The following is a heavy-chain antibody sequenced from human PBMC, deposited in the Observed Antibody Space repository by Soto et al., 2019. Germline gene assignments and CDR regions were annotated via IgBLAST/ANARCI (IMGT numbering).Heavy chain of an antibody. J-gene: IGHJ3*02. CDR2: IYYSGST. Sequence: SETLSLTCTVSGGSISSYYWSWIRQPPGKGLEWIGYIYYSGSTNYNPSLKSRDTISVDTSKNQFSLKLSSVTAADTALFYFARDSSSWYSNRAFXIWGQGTMVTVSS. V-gene: IGHV4-59*01. CDR3: ARDSSSWYSNRAFXI. D-gene: IGHD6-13*01. CDR1: GGSISSYY.